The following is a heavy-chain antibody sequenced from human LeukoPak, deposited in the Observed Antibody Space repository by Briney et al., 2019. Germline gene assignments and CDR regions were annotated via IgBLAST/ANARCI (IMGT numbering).Heavy chain of an antibody. Sequence: GGSLRLSCAASGFTFSTYAMSWVRQAPGKGLEWVGFIRSKAYGGTTEYAASVKGRFTISRDDSKSIAYLQMNSLRAEDTAVYFCAKVSGKAVRGNFDPWGQGTLVTVSS. CDR3: AKVSGKAVRGNFDP. J-gene: IGHJ5*02. CDR2: IRSKAYGGTT. V-gene: IGHV3-71*01. D-gene: IGHD3-10*01. CDR1: GFTFSTYA.